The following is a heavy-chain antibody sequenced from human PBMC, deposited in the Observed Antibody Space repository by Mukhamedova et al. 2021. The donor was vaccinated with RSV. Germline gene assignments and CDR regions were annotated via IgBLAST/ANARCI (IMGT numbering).Heavy chain of an antibody. V-gene: IGHV3-74*01. J-gene: IGHJ4*02. D-gene: IGHD3-10*01. CDR3: ARDLTRGLGRVYFDY. Sequence: ISRDNAKNTLYLQMSSLRAEDTAVYYCARDLTRGLGRVYFDYWGQGSLVTVSS.